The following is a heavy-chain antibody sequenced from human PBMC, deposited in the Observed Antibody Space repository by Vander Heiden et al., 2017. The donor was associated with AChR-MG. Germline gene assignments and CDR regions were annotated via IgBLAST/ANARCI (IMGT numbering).Heavy chain of an antibody. CDR2: IRAKRYGGAT. CDR3: ARSKIYDF. J-gene: IGHJ4*02. V-gene: IGHV3-49*03. CDR1: GFTFGDYA. Sequence: EVQLVESGGDLVEPGRSLRPSCTASGFTFGDYAMSWFRQAPGKGLEWVGFIRAKRYGGATEYAASVKGRFTISRDDSKCIAYLQMSSLKTEDTAVYYCARSKIYDFWGQGTLVTVSS. D-gene: IGHD3-3*01.